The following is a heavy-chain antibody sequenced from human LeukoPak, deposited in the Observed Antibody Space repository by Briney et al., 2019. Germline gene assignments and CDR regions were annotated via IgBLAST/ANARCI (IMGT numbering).Heavy chain of an antibody. V-gene: IGHV3-7*01. D-gene: IGHD3-10*02. CDR1: GFTFSSYW. Sequence: GGSLRLSCAASGFTFSSYWMSWVRQAPGKGPEWVANIKQDGSEKYYVDSVKGRFTISRDNAKNSLYLQMNSLRAEDTAVYYCAELGITMIGGVWGKGTTVTISS. CDR2: IKQDGSEK. J-gene: IGHJ6*04. CDR3: AELGITMIGGV.